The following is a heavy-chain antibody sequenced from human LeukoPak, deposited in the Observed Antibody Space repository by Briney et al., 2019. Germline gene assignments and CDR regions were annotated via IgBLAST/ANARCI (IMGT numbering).Heavy chain of an antibody. CDR1: SGSFSGYY. V-gene: IGHV4-34*01. D-gene: IGHD3-22*01. CDR2: INHSGST. CDR3: ARDWFPYYDSSGYHGPGYYYYYMDV. J-gene: IGHJ6*03. Sequence: PSETLSLTCAVYSGSFSGYYWSWIRQPPGKGLEWIGEINHSGSTNYNPSLKSRVTISVDTSKNQFSLKLSSVTAADTAVYYCARDWFPYYDSSGYHGPGYYYYYMDVWGKGTTVTVSS.